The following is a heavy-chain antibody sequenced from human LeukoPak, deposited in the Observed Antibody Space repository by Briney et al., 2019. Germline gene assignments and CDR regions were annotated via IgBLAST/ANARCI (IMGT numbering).Heavy chain of an antibody. CDR1: GYTFTSYG. CDR3: ARRDACSSTSCYRDYYYYYGMDV. CDR2: ISAYNGNT. V-gene: IGHV1-18*01. D-gene: IGHD2-2*01. J-gene: IGHJ6*02. Sequence: ASVKVSCKASGYTFTSYGISWVRQAPGQGLEWMGWISAYNGNTNYAQKLQGRVTMTTDTSTSTVYMELRSLRSDDTAVYYCARRDACSSTSCYRDYYYYYGMDVWGQGTTVTVSS.